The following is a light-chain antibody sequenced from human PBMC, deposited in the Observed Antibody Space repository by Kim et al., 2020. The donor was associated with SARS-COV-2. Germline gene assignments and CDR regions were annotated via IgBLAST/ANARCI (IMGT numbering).Light chain of an antibody. Sequence: GQQVRITCQRDSLGRYDASWDQQKPGQAPVLVIYGTNNRPSGLPDRFSGASSGNTASLTITGTQAEDGADYYCNSRDSSGNHWVFGGGTQLTVL. J-gene: IGLJ3*02. CDR1: SLGRYD. CDR3: NSRDSSGNHWV. CDR2: GTN. V-gene: IGLV3-19*01.